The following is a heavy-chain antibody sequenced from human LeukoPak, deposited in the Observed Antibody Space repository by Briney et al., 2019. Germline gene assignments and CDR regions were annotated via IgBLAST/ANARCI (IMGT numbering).Heavy chain of an antibody. Sequence: GGSLRLSCAASGLTFSSYGMHWVRQAPGKGLEWVASIRYDGSDKYYVDSVKGRFTISRDNSKNTLYLQMNSLRAEDTAVYYCARGEPGGYFDYWGQGTLVTVSS. V-gene: IGHV3-30*02. D-gene: IGHD1-26*01. CDR3: ARGEPGGYFDY. CDR2: IRYDGSDK. J-gene: IGHJ4*02. CDR1: GLTFSSYG.